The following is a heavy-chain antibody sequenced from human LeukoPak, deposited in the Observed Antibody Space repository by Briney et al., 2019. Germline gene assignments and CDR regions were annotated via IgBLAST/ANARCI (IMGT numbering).Heavy chain of an antibody. CDR1: GFTFSNYP. J-gene: IGHJ5*02. Sequence: GGSLRLSCAASGFTFSNYPMHWVRQAPGKGLEYVSATSGDGGSTYYANSVKGRFTISRDNSKNTLYLQMGSLRAEDMAIYYCARDYSSGWSNWFDPWGQGTLVTVSS. CDR3: ARDYSSGWSNWFDP. D-gene: IGHD6-19*01. V-gene: IGHV3-64*01. CDR2: TSGDGGST.